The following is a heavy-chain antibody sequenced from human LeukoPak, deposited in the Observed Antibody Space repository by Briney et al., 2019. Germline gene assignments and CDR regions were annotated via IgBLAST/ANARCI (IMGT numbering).Heavy chain of an antibody. J-gene: IGHJ4*02. CDR1: GFTFGDYA. CDR2: IRSKAYGGTT. CDR3: TRVVPAAIQLDY. D-gene: IGHD2-2*02. Sequence: XTAXGFTFGDYAMSWVRQAPGKGLEWVGFIRSKAYGGTTEYAASVKGRFTISRDDNKSIAYMQMNSLKTEDTAVYYCTRVVPAAIQLDYWGQGTLVTVSS. V-gene: IGHV3-49*04.